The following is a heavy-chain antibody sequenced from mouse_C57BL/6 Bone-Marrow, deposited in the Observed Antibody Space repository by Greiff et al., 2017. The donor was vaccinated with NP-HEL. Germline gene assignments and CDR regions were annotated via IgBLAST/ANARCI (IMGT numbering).Heavy chain of an antibody. D-gene: IGHD2-3*01. CDR3: ARDDGYYGGCFDY. Sequence: EVQRVESGGGLVKPGGSLKLSCAASGFTFSSYAMSWVRQTPEKRLEWVETISDGGSYTYYPDNVKGRFTISRDNAKNNLYLQMSHLKSEDTAMYYCARDDGYYGGCFDYWGQGTTLTVSS. J-gene: IGHJ2*01. CDR1: GFTFSSYA. V-gene: IGHV5-4*01. CDR2: ISDGGSYT.